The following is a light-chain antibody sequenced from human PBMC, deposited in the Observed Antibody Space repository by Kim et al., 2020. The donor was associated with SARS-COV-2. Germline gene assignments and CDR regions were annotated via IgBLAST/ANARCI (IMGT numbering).Light chain of an antibody. V-gene: IGLV1-40*01. CDR1: SANIGAGYD. CDR3: QSYGSSLSVV. CDR2: GNS. Sequence: QSVLTQPPSVSGAPGQRVTISCTGSSANIGAGYDVHWYQQRTGTAPKLLIYGNSNQPSGVPDRFSGSKSGTAASLAITVLQAEDEAEYYCQSYGSSLSVVFGGGTQLTVL. J-gene: IGLJ2*01.